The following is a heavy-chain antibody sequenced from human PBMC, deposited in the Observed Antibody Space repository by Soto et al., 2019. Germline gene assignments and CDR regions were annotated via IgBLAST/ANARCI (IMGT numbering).Heavy chain of an antibody. CDR3: AKSLGYSYGFGDGNAFDI. J-gene: IGHJ3*02. Sequence: PGGSLRLSCAASGFTFDDYAMHWVRQAPGKGLEWVSGISWNSGSIGYADSVKGRLTISRDNAKNSLYLQMNSLRAEDTALYYCAKSLGYSYGFGDGNAFDIWGQGTMVTVSS. CDR2: ISWNSGSI. CDR1: GFTFDDYA. D-gene: IGHD5-18*01. V-gene: IGHV3-9*01.